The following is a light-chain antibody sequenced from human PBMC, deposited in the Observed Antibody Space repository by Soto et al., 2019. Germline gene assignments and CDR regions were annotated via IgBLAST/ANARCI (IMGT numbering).Light chain of an antibody. J-gene: IGLJ1*01. CDR3: QSYESSLSGYV. V-gene: IGLV1-40*01. Sequence: QSVLTQPPSVSGAPGQRVTISCTGSSSNIGAGYDVHWYQQLPGTAPNLLIYGNSNRPSGVPDRFSGSKSGTSASLAITGLQAEDEADYYCQSYESSLSGYVFGTGTKVTVL. CDR2: GNS. CDR1: SSNIGAGYD.